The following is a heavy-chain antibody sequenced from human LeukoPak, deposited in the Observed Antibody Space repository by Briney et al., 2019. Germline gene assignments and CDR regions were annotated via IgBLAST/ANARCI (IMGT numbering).Heavy chain of an antibody. Sequence: AGTLSLTCTVSGGSISSYYWSWIRQPPGKGLEWIGYICYSGSTDYYPSLKSRVTISDYTSKNQFDLKLSSVTAADTAVYYCARMVGLGSGKWFDPWGQGTLVTVSS. CDR2: ICYSGST. J-gene: IGHJ5*02. D-gene: IGHD3-10*01. CDR1: GGSISSYY. V-gene: IGHV4-59*01. CDR3: ARMVGLGSGKWFDP.